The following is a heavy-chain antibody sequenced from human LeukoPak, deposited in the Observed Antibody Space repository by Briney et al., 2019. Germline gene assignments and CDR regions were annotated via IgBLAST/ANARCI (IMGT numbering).Heavy chain of an antibody. Sequence: ASVMVSCKASGYTFTGYYMHWVRQAPGQGLEWMGWINPNSGGTNYAQKFQGRVTMTRDTSISTAYMELSRLRSDDTAVYYCARDEWELLPQGDYWGQGTLVTVSS. CDR2: INPNSGGT. J-gene: IGHJ4*02. V-gene: IGHV1-2*02. CDR1: GYTFTGYY. D-gene: IGHD1-26*01. CDR3: ARDEWELLPQGDY.